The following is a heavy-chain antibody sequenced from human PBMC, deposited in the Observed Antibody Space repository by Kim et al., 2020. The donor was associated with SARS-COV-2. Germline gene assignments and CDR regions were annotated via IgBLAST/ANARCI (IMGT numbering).Heavy chain of an antibody. CDR1: GGSISSSSYY. V-gene: IGHV4-39*01. D-gene: IGHD3-9*01. J-gene: IGHJ4*02. CDR3: ARHVRSSPQSPYYDILTGYPYYFDY. Sequence: SETLSLTCTVSGGSISSSSYYWGWIRQPPGKGLEWIGSIYYSGSTYYNPSLKSRVTISVDTSKNQFSLKLSSVTAADTAVYYCARHVRSSPQSPYYDILTGYPYYFDYWGQGTLVTVSS. CDR2: IYYSGST.